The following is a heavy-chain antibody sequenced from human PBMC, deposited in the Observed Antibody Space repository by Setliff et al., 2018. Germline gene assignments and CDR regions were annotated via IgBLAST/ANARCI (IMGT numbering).Heavy chain of an antibody. CDR3: ARVAAYSSSWYNYYYGMDV. V-gene: IGHV4-61*09. D-gene: IGHD6-13*01. Sequence: SETLSLTCTVSGDSISSGSYYWTWIRQPAGKGLEWIGHFHTGGSTNYNRSLRSRVSISVDTSKNQFSLKLSSVTAADTAVYYCARVAAYSSSWYNYYYGMDVWGQGTTVTVSS. CDR1: GDSISSGSYY. J-gene: IGHJ6*02. CDR2: FHTGGST.